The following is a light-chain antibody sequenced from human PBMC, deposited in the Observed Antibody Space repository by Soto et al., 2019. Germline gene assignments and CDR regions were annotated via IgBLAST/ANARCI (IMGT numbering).Light chain of an antibody. CDR1: NIVTQS. V-gene: IGLV3-21*02. Sequence: SSELTQPPSVSVAPGQTAEISCGGPNIVTQSVHWYQQRPGQAPVLIIYDGSDRPSGISERFSGSNSGNTATLTISRVEAGDEADFFCQVWESGGDNFVIFGGGTKLTVL. J-gene: IGLJ2*01. CDR2: DGS. CDR3: QVWESGGDNFVI.